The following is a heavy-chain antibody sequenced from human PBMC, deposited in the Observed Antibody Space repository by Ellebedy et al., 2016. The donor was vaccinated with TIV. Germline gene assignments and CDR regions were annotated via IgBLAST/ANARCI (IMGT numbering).Heavy chain of an antibody. J-gene: IGHJ5*02. CDR2: INPNSGGT. CDR3: AREDCSGGSCYWDS. V-gene: IGHV1-2*02. D-gene: IGHD2-15*01. Sequence: ASVKVSCKTSGYTFTGYYMHWVRQAPGQGLEWMGWINPNSGGTNYAQKFQGRVTMTRDTSISTAYMELSRLRSDDTAVYYCAREDCSGGSCYWDSWGQGTLVTVSS. CDR1: GYTFTGYY.